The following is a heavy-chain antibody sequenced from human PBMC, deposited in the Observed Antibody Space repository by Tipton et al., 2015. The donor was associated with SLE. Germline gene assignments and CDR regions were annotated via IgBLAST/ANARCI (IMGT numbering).Heavy chain of an antibody. CDR1: GFIFSDKA. CDR3: APRQVDFDH. V-gene: IGHV3-23*01. CDR2: ISGSGGDT. Sequence: SLRLSCAASGFIFSDKAMPWVRQAPGKGLEWVSMISGSGGDTYYADSVQGRFIVSRDNSKYILYLQMNSLRGEDTAMYYCAPRQVDFDHWGQGFLVSVSS. J-gene: IGHJ4*02. D-gene: IGHD2-15*01.